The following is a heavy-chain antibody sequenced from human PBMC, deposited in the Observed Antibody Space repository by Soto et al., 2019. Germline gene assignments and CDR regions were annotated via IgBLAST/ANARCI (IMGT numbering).Heavy chain of an antibody. CDR1: SGSISTGNW. D-gene: IGHD6-25*01. V-gene: IGHV4-4*02. CDR3: ARVFSSGSGWMYYFDF. Sequence: QVELQESGPRLVKSSGTLSLTCEVSSGSISTGNWWSWVRQPPGKGLEWIGEIYYTGATNYNPSPKSRVTMTIDKSKDQCSLILTSATAADTAVYYCARVFSSGSGWMYYFDFWGQGILVSVSS. CDR2: IYYTGAT. J-gene: IGHJ4*02.